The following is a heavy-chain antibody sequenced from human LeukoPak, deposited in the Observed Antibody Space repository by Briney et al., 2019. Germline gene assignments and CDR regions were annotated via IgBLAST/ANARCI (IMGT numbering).Heavy chain of an antibody. V-gene: IGHV3-21*01. CDR1: GFTFSSYN. J-gene: IGHJ6*02. CDR2: ITSTSTYI. D-gene: IGHD6-6*01. CDR3: AKERPHGMDV. Sequence: GGSLRLSCAASGFTFSSYNMNWVRQAPGKGLEWVSTITSTSTYIAYADSVRGRFTISRDNADNSLYLQMNSLRDDDTAVYYCAKERPHGMDVWGQGTSVTVSS.